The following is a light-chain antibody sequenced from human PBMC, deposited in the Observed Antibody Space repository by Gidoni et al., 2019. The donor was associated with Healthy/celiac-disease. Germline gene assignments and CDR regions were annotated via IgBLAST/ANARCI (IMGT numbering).Light chain of an antibody. Sequence: DIQMPQSPSTLSASIGDRVTITCRASQSITNWLAWYQQKPGKAPKLLIYDASSLQSGVTSRFSGSGSGTEFTLTITSLQSDDFATYYCQQYSSYWTLGQGTKVEIK. V-gene: IGKV1-5*01. J-gene: IGKJ1*01. CDR2: DAS. CDR3: QQYSSYWT. CDR1: QSITNW.